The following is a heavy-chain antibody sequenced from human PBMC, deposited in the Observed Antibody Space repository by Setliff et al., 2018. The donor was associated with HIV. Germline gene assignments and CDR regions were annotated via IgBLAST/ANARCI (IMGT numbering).Heavy chain of an antibody. V-gene: IGHV4-39*01. CDR2: VSQSGST. CDR3: ARVPVAGANWFDP. D-gene: IGHD2-21*01. CDR1: GDSITNDDFY. J-gene: IGHJ5*02. Sequence: PSETLSLTCTVSGDSITNDDFYWGWIRQSPGKRLEWIGSVSQSGSTYYNPSLKSRITISVDRSKNLFSLKLISVTAADQGVYYCARVPVAGANWFDPWGLGTLVTVSS.